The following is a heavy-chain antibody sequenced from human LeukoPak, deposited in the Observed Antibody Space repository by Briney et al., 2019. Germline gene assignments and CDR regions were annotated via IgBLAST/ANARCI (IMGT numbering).Heavy chain of an antibody. CDR2: TNWNGGST. D-gene: IGHD3-3*01. V-gene: IGHV3-20*04. CDR1: GFTFDDYG. Sequence: GGSLRLSCAASGFTFDDYGMSWVRQAPGKGLEWVSGTNWNGGSTGYVDSVKGRFTISRDNAKKSLYLQMNSLRAEDTALYYCAKGAWSGFYYYYYMDVWGKGTTVTVSS. CDR3: AKGAWSGFYYYYYMDV. J-gene: IGHJ6*03.